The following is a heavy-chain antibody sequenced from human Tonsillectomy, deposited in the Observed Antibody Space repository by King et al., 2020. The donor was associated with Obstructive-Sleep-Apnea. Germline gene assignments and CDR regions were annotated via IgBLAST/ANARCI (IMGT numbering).Heavy chain of an antibody. CDR3: ARDKIAGTGALGY. Sequence: VQLQESGPGLVKPSETLSLTCTVSGYSISSGYYWGWIRQPPGKGLEWIGSISHSGSTYYNPSLKSRITISVDTSKNQFSLKLSSVTAADTAVYYCARDKIAGTGALGYWGQGTLVTVSS. J-gene: IGHJ4*02. CDR2: ISHSGST. D-gene: IGHD6-13*01. V-gene: IGHV4-38-2*02. CDR1: GYSISSGYY.